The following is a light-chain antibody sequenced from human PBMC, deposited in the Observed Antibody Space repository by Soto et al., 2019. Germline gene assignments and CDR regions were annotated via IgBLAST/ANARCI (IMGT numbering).Light chain of an antibody. CDR3: QQYDTFHLT. CDR1: QDITNY. J-gene: IGKJ4*01. Sequence: DIQMTQSPSSLSASVGDRVTITCLASQDITNYLNWFQHKPGKAPELLICDASNLETGVPSRFSGRGSGTHFTFTISSLQPEDIATYYCQQYDTFHLTFGGGTKVDIK. V-gene: IGKV1-33*01. CDR2: DAS.